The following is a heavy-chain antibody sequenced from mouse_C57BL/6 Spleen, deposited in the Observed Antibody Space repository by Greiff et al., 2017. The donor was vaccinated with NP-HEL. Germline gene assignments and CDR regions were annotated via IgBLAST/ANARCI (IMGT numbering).Heavy chain of an antibody. D-gene: IGHD1-1*01. CDR2: ISDGGSYT. J-gene: IGHJ3*01. V-gene: IGHV5-4*03. CDR1: GFTFSSYA. Sequence: EVKLMESGGGLVKPGGSLKLSCAASGFTFSSYAMSWVRQTPEKRLEWVATISDGGSYTYYPDNVKGRFTISRDNAKNNLYLQMSHLKSEDTAMYYCARAGNYETWFAYWGQGTLVTVSA. CDR3: ARAGNYETWFAY.